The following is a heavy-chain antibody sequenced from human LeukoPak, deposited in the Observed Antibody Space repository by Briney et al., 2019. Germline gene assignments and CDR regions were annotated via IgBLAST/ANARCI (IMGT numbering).Heavy chain of an antibody. Sequence: GGTLRLSCAASGFTFSSYGMSWVRQAPGKGLEWVPAISGSGSSTYYAASVKGRFTTSRDNSKNTLYLQMNSLRAEDTAVYYCAKDFGGVLWFGVSSNWFDPWGQGTLVTVSS. J-gene: IGHJ5*02. CDR3: AKDFGGVLWFGVSSNWFDP. D-gene: IGHD3-10*01. V-gene: IGHV3-23*01. CDR1: GFTFSSYG. CDR2: ISGSGSST.